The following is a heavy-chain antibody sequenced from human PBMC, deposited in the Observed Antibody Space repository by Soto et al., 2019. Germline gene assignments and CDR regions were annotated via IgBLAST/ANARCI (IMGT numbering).Heavy chain of an antibody. CDR2: INSDGSST. D-gene: IGHD5-18*01. J-gene: IGHJ6*03. V-gene: IGHV3-74*01. CDR3: ARGGYSYALGYYYYMDV. Sequence: GGSLRLSCAASGFTFSSYWMHWVRQAPGKGLVWVSRINSDGSSTSYADSVKGRFTISRDNAKNTLYLQMNSLRAEDTAVYYCARGGYSYALGYYYYMDVWGKGTTVTVSS. CDR1: GFTFSSYW.